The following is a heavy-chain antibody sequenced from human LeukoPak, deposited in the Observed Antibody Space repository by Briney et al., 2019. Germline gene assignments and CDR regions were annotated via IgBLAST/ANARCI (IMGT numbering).Heavy chain of an antibody. Sequence: PGGSLRLSCGASGFTFSSYWMHWVRHAPGKGLVWVSRVYGDGSSTSYADSVKGRFTISRDNAKNTLYLQMNSLRAEDTAVYYCARDNGYNSYWGQGTLVTVSS. D-gene: IGHD5-24*01. J-gene: IGHJ4*02. CDR1: GFTFSSYW. CDR3: ARDNGYNSY. V-gene: IGHV3-74*01. CDR2: VYGDGSST.